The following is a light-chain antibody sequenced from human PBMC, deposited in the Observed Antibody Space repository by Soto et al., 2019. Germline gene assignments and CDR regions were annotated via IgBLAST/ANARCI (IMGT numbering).Light chain of an antibody. J-gene: IGKJ4*01. CDR1: QDIVNF. CDR3: QKCKVAPFT. CDR2: AAS. Sequence: DIQMTRSPSSLSAFVGDRVTITCRASQDIVNFLAWYQQKPGKVPKLLTYAASTLQSGVPSRFSGSGSGTDFTLTISSLQPEDVATYYCQKCKVAPFTFGGGTKVDIK. V-gene: IGKV1-27*01.